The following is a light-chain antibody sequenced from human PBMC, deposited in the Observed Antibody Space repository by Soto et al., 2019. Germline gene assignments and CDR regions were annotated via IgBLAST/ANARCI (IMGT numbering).Light chain of an antibody. CDR2: DVT. V-gene: IGLV2-14*03. CDR1: SSDVGSYNF. J-gene: IGLJ3*02. CDR3: NSYTTSSTSV. Sequence: QSVLTQPASVSGSPGQSITISCTGTSSDVGSYNFVSWYQQYPGKAPKLVIYDVTNRPSGVSDRFSGPKSGNTASLTISGLQAEDEANYYCNSYTTSSTSVFGGGTKVTVL.